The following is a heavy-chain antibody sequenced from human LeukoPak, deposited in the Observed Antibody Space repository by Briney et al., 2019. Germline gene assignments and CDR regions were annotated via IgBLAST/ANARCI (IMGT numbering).Heavy chain of an antibody. J-gene: IGHJ3*02. CDR2: IYYSGST. V-gene: IGHV4-39*07. CDR1: GGSISSSSYY. CDR3: ARVGSSGWNFDI. Sequence: SETLSLTCTVSGGSISSSSYYWGWIRQPPGKGLEWIGSIYYSGSTYYNPSLKSRVTISVDTSKNQFSLKLSSVTAADTAVYYCARVGSSGWNFDIWGQGTMVTVSS. D-gene: IGHD6-19*01.